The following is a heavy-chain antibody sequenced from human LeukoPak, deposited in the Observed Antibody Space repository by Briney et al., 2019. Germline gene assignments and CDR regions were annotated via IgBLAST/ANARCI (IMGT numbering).Heavy chain of an antibody. J-gene: IGHJ3*02. CDR1: GGSISSSSYY. Sequence: SETLSLTCTVSGGSISSSSYYWGWIRQPPGKGLEWIGSIYYSGSTYYNPSLKSRVTISVDTSKNQFSLKLSSVTAADTAVYYCARHGGYCSSTSCYAPGAFDIWGQGTMVTVSS. V-gene: IGHV4-39*01. CDR3: ARHGGYCSSTSCYAPGAFDI. D-gene: IGHD2-2*01. CDR2: IYYSGST.